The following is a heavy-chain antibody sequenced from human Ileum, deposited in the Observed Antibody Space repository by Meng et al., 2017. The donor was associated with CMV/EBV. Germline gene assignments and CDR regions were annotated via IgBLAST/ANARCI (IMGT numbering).Heavy chain of an antibody. Sequence: GESLKISCKASGYNFNNYWVAWVRQMPGKGLEWMGIIYPGDSATTYGPSFQGHVTISADKSINTAYLQWSSLKASDTAMYYCARSKWEYLWPPLDNWGQGTQVTVSS. D-gene: IGHD1-26*01. J-gene: IGHJ4*02. CDR2: IYPGDSAT. CDR3: ARSKWEYLWPPLDN. V-gene: IGHV5-51*01. CDR1: GYNFNNYW.